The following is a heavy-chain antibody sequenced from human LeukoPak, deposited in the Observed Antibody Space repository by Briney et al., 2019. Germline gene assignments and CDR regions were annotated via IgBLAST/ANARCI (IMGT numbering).Heavy chain of an antibody. D-gene: IGHD6-6*01. V-gene: IGHV3-53*01. J-gene: IGHJ4*02. CDR3: ARDGIAARGAHYFDY. Sequence: PGGSLRLSCAASGFTVSSNYMSWVRQAPGKGLEWVSVIYSGGSTYYADSVKGRFTISRDNAKNSLYLQMNSLRAEDTAVYYCARDGIAARGAHYFDYWGQGTLVTVSS. CDR2: IYSGGST. CDR1: GFTVSSNY.